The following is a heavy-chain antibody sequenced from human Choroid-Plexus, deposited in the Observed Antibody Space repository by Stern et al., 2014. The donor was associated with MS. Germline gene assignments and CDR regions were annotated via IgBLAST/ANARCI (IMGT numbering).Heavy chain of an antibody. CDR2: VSYDGSNK. CDR3: AKDRQYLTYFFDH. Sequence: QMQLVQSGGGVVQPGRPLRLSCVASGFTFGSCAMHWVRQAPGKGLEWVAGVSYDGSNKYYADSVKGRFTIPRDNSQNTLYMQMSSLRPEDTAVYYCAKDRQYLTYFFDHWGQGSLVTVSS. CDR1: GFTFGSCA. J-gene: IGHJ5*02. D-gene: IGHD2/OR15-2a*01. V-gene: IGHV3-30*18.